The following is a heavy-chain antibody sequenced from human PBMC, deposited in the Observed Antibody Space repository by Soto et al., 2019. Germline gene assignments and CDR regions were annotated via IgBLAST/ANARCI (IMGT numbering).Heavy chain of an antibody. CDR3: ARGYSSGWYDYYSIDV. J-gene: IGHJ6*02. CDR2: INPNSGGT. Sequence: ASVKVSCKASGYTFTGYYMHWVRQAPGQGLEWMGWINPNSGGTNYAQKFQGWVTMTRDTSISTAYMELSRLRSDDTAVYYCARGYSSGWYDYYSIDVCGPALTVTVSS. D-gene: IGHD6-19*01. V-gene: IGHV1-2*04. CDR1: GYTFTGYY.